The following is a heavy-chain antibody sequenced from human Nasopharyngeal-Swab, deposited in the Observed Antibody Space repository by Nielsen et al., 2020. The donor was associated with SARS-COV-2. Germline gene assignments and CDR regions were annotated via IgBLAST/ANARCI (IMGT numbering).Heavy chain of an antibody. CDR1: GYTFINNA. V-gene: IGHV1-3*01. J-gene: IGHJ4*02. Sequence: ASVKVSCKASGYTFINNAMHWVRQAPGQGLEWMGWIIPGSGDTRYSQKFQGRVIMTRDTSATTAYMELSSLRSEDTAVYYCARERTSDRITMVRGVIDYWGQGTLVTVSS. CDR2: IIPGSGDT. D-gene: IGHD3-10*01. CDR3: ARERTSDRITMVRGVIDY.